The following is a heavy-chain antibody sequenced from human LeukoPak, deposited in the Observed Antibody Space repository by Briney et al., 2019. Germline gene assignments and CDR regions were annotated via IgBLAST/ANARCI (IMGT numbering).Heavy chain of an antibody. CDR1: GFTFSSYG. V-gene: IGHV3-30*02. D-gene: IGHD1-26*01. J-gene: IGHJ4*02. CDR2: IRYDGSNK. CDR3: AKDRGSYEAFDY. Sequence: GGSLRLSCAASGFTFSSYGMHWVRQAPGKGLEWVAFIRYDGSNKYYADSVKGRFTISRDNSKNTLYLQMNSLRAEDTAVYYCAKDRGSYEAFDYWGQGTLVTVSS.